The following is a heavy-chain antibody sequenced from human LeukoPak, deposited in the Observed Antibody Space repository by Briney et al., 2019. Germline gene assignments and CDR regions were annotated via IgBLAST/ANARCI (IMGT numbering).Heavy chain of an antibody. J-gene: IGHJ4*02. CDR2: IIPIFGIA. Sequence: SVKVSCKASGGTFSSYAISWVRQAPEQGLEWMGRIIPIFGIANYAQKFQGRVTITADKSTSTAYMELSSLRSEDTAVYYCARSETELYYFDYWGQGTLVTVSS. V-gene: IGHV1-69*04. CDR1: GGTFSSYA. CDR3: ARSETELYYFDY. D-gene: IGHD3-10*01.